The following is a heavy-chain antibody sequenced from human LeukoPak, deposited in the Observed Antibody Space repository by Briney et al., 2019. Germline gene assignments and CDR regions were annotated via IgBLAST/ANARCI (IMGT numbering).Heavy chain of an antibody. J-gene: IGHJ4*02. D-gene: IGHD6-25*01. CDR3: VREVRHSGYFEN. CDR2: VSPSGGT. V-gene: IGHV4-59*01. Sequence: PSETLSLTCSVSGGSISDSFWSWVRQPPGKRLGWIGFVSPSGGTQYNPSLESRVTISADTSTNQFSLRLRSVTAADTAMYYCVREVRHSGYFENWGQGSLVTVSS. CDR1: GGSISDSF.